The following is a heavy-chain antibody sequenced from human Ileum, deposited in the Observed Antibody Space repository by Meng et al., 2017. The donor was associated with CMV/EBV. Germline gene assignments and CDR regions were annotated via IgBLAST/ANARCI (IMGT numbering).Heavy chain of an antibody. V-gene: IGHV4-39*07. J-gene: IGHJ4*02. CDR2: ISYSGGT. CDR1: GGSISSGSAHY. Sequence: AGGSISSGSAHYWGWIRQSPGRGLEWIGSISYSGGTHYNPPLKSRVTVSVDTSKNQFSLRLSSVTAADTARYYCVRDVRGGLVAEYWGQGALVTVSS. D-gene: IGHD2-15*01. CDR3: VRDVRGGLVAEY.